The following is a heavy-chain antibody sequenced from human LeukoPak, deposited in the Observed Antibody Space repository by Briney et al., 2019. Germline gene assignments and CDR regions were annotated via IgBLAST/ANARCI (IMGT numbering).Heavy chain of an antibody. D-gene: IGHD3-10*01. Sequence: SETLSLTCAVYGGSFSGYYWSWIRQPPGKGLEWIGEINHSGSTNYNPSLKSRVTISVDTSKNQFSQKLSSVTAADTAVYYCARGLWFGELLDYWGRGTLVTVSS. CDR3: ARGLWFGELLDY. J-gene: IGHJ4*02. CDR1: GGSFSGYY. V-gene: IGHV4-34*01. CDR2: INHSGST.